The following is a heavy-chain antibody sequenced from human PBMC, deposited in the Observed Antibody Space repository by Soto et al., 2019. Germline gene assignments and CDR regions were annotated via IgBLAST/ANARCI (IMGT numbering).Heavy chain of an antibody. J-gene: IGHJ4*02. D-gene: IGHD6-13*01. CDR3: ARERRRSSWDTPRPLDY. V-gene: IGHV1-46*03. CDR1: GYTFTSYY. CDR2: INPSGGST. Sequence: ASVKVSCKASGYTFTSYYMHWVRHAPGQGLEWMGIINPSGGSTSYAQKFQGRVTMTRDTSTSTVYMELSSLRSADTAVYYCARERRRSSWDTPRPLDYWGQGTLVTVSS.